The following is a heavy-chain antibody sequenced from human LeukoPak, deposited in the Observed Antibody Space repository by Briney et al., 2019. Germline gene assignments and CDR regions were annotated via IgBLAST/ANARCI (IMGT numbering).Heavy chain of an antibody. CDR2: ISSSGSTI. CDR1: GFTFSSCE. V-gene: IGHV3-48*03. CDR3: ATYYYDSSGQHDY. Sequence: GGSLRLSCAASGFTFSSCEMNWVRQAPGKGLEWVSYISSSGSTIYYADSVKGRFTVSRDNAKNSLYLQMNSLRAEDTAVYYCATYYYDSSGQHDYWGQGTLVTVSS. J-gene: IGHJ4*02. D-gene: IGHD3-22*01.